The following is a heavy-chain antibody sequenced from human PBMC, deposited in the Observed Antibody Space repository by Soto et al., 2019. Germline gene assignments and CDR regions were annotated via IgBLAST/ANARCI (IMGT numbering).Heavy chain of an antibody. CDR2: ISPYNVNT. CDR3: TRTGGDCTKGVFYDY. D-gene: IGHD2-8*01. J-gene: IGHJ4*02. Sequence: QVQLVQSGAEVKKPGASVKVSCKASGYTFIKYGISWVRQAPGQVLEWMGWISPYNVNTMYAQNFQGRVTVTTDTSTSTADMELRSLRSDDTAVYFCTRTGGDCTKGVFYDYWGQGTLVTVSS. V-gene: IGHV1-18*01. CDR1: GYTFIKYG.